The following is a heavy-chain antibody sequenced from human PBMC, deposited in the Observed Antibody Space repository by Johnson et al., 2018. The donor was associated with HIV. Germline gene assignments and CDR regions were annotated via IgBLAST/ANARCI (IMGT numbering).Heavy chain of an antibody. V-gene: IGHV3-30*04. Sequence: QVQLVESGGGVVQPGRSLRLSCAASGFTFSSYAMHWVRQAPAKGLQWVAVISYDGSDKDYADSVKGRFTISRDSSKNTLYLQMSSLRAEDTAVYYCATLGGTVTTRAIAQPHDAFDIWGQGTMVTVSS. J-gene: IGHJ3*02. CDR3: ATLGGTVTTRAIAQPHDAFDI. CDR2: ISYDGSDK. D-gene: IGHD4-17*01. CDR1: GFTFSSYA.